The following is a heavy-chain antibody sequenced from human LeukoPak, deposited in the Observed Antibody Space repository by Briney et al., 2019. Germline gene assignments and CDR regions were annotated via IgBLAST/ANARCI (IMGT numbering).Heavy chain of an antibody. CDR2: IASKTYGGTA. CDR3: SRDQTPYY. CDR1: GFTFSSYA. J-gene: IGHJ4*02. V-gene: IGHV3-49*04. Sequence: GGSLRLSCAASGFTFSSYAMTWVRQAPGKGLEWVGFIASKTYGGTAEYAASVKGRFTISRDDSKSIAYLQMNSLKTEDTAVYFCSRDQTPYYWGQGTLVTVSS.